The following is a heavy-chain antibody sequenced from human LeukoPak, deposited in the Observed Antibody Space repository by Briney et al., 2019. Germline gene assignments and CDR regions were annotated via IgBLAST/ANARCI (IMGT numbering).Heavy chain of an antibody. D-gene: IGHD5-12*01. J-gene: IGHJ6*02. V-gene: IGHV3-21*01. CDR3: ARDNDIVVSYGMDV. CDR1: GFTFSSYS. Sequence: GGSLRLSCAASGFTFSSYSMNWVRQAPGKGLEWVSSISSSSSYIYYADSVKGRFTISRDNAKNLLYLQMNSLRAEDTAVYYCARDNDIVVSYGMDVWGQGTTVTVSS. CDR2: ISSSSSYI.